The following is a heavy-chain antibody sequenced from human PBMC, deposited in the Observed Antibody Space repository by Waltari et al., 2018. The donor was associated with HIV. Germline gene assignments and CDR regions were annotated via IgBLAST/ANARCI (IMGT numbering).Heavy chain of an antibody. CDR2: MYFTGDT. V-gene: IGHV4-39*02. CDR3: ARRAPRGSGITYFDL. J-gene: IGHJ4*02. Sequence: QLQLQESGPGLVKPSDTLSLNCSVSGGSIQGSNNFWGWVRQSPGEGLEWIGSMYFTGDTYYNPSLWGRVAMSIDTSKNRFSLALTSMTVADTAVYYCARRAPRGSGITYFDLWGQGIPVTVSS. D-gene: IGHD3-10*01. CDR1: GGSIQGSNNF.